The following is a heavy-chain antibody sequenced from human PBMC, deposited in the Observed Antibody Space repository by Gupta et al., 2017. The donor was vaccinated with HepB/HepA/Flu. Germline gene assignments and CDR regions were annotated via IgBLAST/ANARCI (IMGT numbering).Heavy chain of an antibody. Sequence: EVQLVESGGGLVQPGGSLRLSCAASGFTVSSNYMSWVRQAPGKGLEWVSVIYRGGSTDDADSVKGRLNISRNNAKNTLYLKMKRLRAEDTAVYDGARDVGTAVDYGGQGTMVTVYS. V-gene: IGHV3-53*04. J-gene: IGHJ4*02. CDR3: ARDVGTAVDY. D-gene: IGHD6-13*01. CDR2: IYRGGST. CDR1: GFTVSSNY.